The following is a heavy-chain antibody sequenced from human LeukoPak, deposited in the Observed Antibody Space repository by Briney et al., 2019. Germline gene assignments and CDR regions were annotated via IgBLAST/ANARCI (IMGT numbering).Heavy chain of an antibody. CDR3: AREFRGWYRNNWFDP. CDR1: GFTFSSYS. J-gene: IGHJ5*02. CDR2: ISSSSSYI. Sequence: GGSLRLSCAASGFTFSSYSMNWVRQAPGKGLEWVSSISSSSSYIYYADSVKGRFTISRDNAKNSLYLQMNSLRAEDTAVYYCAREFRGWYRNNWFDPWGQGTLVTVSS. D-gene: IGHD6-19*01. V-gene: IGHV3-21*01.